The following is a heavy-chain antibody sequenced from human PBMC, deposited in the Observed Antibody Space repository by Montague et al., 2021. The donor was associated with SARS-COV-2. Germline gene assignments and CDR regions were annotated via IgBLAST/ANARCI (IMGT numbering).Heavy chain of an antibody. CDR2: IFYSGTT. CDR3: ARHVTFGGVVVALDY. V-gene: IGHV4-39*01. J-gene: IGHJ4*02. Sequence: ETLSLTCTVSGASISSSENSWGWIRQSPGKGLEWFGSIFYSGTTYFNPSLRSRIAISVDTSKNQFSLKVTSVTAVDTAVYYCARHVTFGGVVVALDYWGQGHLVSVSS. CDR1: GASISSSENS. D-gene: IGHD3-16*02.